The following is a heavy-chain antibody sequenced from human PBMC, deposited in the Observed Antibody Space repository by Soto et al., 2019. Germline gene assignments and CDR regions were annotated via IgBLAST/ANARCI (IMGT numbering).Heavy chain of an antibody. Sequence: LRLSCAASGFTFSSYTMNWVRQAPGKGLEWVSSISSSSSYIYYTDSVKGRFTISRDNAKNSLYLQMNSLRAEDTAVYYCASLSRFALDYWGQGTLVTVSS. CDR2: ISSSSSYI. CDR3: ASLSRFALDY. J-gene: IGHJ4*01. D-gene: IGHD3-10*01. CDR1: GFTFSSYT. V-gene: IGHV3-21*01.